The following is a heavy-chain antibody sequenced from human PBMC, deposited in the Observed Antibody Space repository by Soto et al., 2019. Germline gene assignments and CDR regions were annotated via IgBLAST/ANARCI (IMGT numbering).Heavy chain of an antibody. Sequence: SETLSLTCTVSGGSISSSSYYWGWIRQPPGKGLEWIGYIYYSGSTNYNPSLKSRVTISVDTSKNQFSLKLSSVTAADTAVYYCASSVTIFGVAPSPWDYWGQGTLVTVSS. CDR3: ASSVTIFGVAPSPWDY. J-gene: IGHJ4*02. CDR2: IYYSGST. D-gene: IGHD3-3*01. V-gene: IGHV4-61*05. CDR1: GGSISSSSYY.